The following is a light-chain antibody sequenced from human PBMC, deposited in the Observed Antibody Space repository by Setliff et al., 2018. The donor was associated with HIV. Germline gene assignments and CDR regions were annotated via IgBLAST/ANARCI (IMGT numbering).Light chain of an antibody. CDR1: SSDVGGYNY. V-gene: IGLV2-11*01. CDR2: DVS. CDR3: CSYAGSYTFV. J-gene: IGLJ1*01. Sequence: ALAQPRSVSGSPGQSVTISCTGTSSDVGGYNYVSWYQQHPGKAPKLMIYDVSKRPSGVPDRFSGSKSGNTASLTISGLQAEDEADYYCCSYAGSYTFVFGSGTKVTVL.